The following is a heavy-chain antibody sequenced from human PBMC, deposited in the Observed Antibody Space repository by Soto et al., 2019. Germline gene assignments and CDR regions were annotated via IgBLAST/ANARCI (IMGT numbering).Heavy chain of an antibody. CDR2: IYWDDDE. CDR1: GFSLNTSGVG. V-gene: IGHV2-5*02. Sequence: QITLKESGPTLVKPTQTLTLTCTFSGFSLNTSGVGVGWIRQPPGKALEWLALIYWDDDERYSPSLRSRLTITKDTSKNQVVLMMTNMDAVDSATYYCAHRTESVPYDFWGQGTLVTVSS. J-gene: IGHJ4*02. CDR3: AHRTESVPYDF.